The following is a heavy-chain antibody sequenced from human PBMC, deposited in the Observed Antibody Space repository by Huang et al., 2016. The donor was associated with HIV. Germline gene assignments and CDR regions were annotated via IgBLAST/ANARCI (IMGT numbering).Heavy chain of an antibody. Sequence: QLQLQESGPGLVKPSETLSLTCTVSGGSIRSDNYYWGWIRQPPGKGLAWIGSIYYSGSTYSNPSFKRLVTITVDTSKNHFSLRMRSVTAADTAVYYCARLPVSITMIRGVITDPYWGQGTLVTVSS. CDR3: ARLPVSITMIRGVITDPY. CDR2: IYYSGST. CDR1: GGSIRSDNYY. V-gene: IGHV4-39*02. D-gene: IGHD3-10*01. J-gene: IGHJ4*02.